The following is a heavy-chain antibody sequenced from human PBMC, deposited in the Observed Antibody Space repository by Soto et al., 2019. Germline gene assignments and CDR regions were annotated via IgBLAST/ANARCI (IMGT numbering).Heavy chain of an antibody. Sequence: QAQLVESGGGVVQPGRSLRLSCAASGFTFSTYAMHWVRQAPGKGLEWVAVISYDGSNKYYADSVKGRFAISRDNSKNTLYLQMNSLRAEDTAVYYCARDKSPYSSGWHKRHFDYWGQGTLVTVSS. J-gene: IGHJ4*02. CDR3: ARDKSPYSSGWHKRHFDY. CDR2: ISYDGSNK. D-gene: IGHD6-19*01. V-gene: IGHV3-30*09. CDR1: GFTFSTYA.